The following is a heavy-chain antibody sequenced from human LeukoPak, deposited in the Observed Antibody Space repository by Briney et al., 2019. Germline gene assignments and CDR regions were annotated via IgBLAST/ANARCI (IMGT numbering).Heavy chain of an antibody. D-gene: IGHD6-13*01. J-gene: IGHJ5*02. CDR2: INHSGST. CDR1: GGSFSGYY. Sequence: SSETLSLTCAVYGGSFSGYYWSWIRQPPGKGLEWIGEINHSGSTNYNPSLKSRVTISVDTSKNQFSLKLSSVTAADTAVYYCARGIAAAGFTNWFDPWGHGTLVTVSS. CDR3: ARGIAAAGFTNWFDP. V-gene: IGHV4-34*01.